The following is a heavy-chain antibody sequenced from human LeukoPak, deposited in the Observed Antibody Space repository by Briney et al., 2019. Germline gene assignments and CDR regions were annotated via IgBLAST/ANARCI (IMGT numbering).Heavy chain of an antibody. Sequence: SETLSLTCTVSGGSISSSSYYWGWIRQPPGKGLEWIGNIYYSGSTYYNPSLKSRVTISVDTSKNQFSLKLSSVTAADTAVYYCARDWGMTTVTTSAFDIWGQGTMVTVSS. CDR1: GGSISSSSYY. CDR2: IYYSGST. D-gene: IGHD4-17*01. V-gene: IGHV4-39*07. J-gene: IGHJ3*02. CDR3: ARDWGMTTVTTSAFDI.